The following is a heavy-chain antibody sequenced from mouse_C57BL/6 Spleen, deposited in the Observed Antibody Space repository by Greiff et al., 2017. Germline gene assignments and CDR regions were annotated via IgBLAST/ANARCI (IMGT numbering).Heavy chain of an antibody. D-gene: IGHD2-3*01. CDR1: GFTFSSYA. CDR3: ARCYDGYYVY. CDR2: ISAGGSYT. Sequence: EVQLVESGGGLVKPGGSLTLSCAASGFTFSSYAMSWVRQTPEKRLEWVATISAGGSYTYYPDNVKGRFTIARDTAKNNLYLQMSRLKSEDTAMYYCARCYDGYYVYWGQGTQVTVSA. J-gene: IGHJ3*01. V-gene: IGHV5-4*01.